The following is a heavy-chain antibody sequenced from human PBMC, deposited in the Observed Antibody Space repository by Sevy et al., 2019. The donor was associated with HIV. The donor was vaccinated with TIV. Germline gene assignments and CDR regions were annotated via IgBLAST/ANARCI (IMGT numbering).Heavy chain of an antibody. Sequence: GGSLRLSCAASGFSLDDYAMHWVRQSSGKGLEWVAGISWNSGSIGYADSVKGRFTISRDNGRNTLYLQMNNMRSEDTAWYYCARDIGAGSNSETSSQQFFFYYFDSWGQGTLVTVSS. CDR1: GFSLDDYA. CDR2: ISWNSGSI. J-gene: IGHJ4*02. CDR3: ARDIGAGSNSETSSQQFFFYYFDS. V-gene: IGHV3-9*01. D-gene: IGHD1-26*01.